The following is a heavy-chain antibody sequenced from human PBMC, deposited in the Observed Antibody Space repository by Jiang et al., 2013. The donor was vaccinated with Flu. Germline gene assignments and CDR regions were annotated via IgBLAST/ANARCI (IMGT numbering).Heavy chain of an antibody. J-gene: IGHJ4*02. D-gene: IGHD5-18*01. CDR1: GDSTSSGDYY. CDR3: ARASGYSYGQEFDY. Sequence: GPGLVKSSQTLSLTCTVSGDSTSSGDYYWSWIRQHPGEGLEWIGYIYHSGTTHYNPSLKSRLTISLDTSKNQFSLRLSSVTAADTAVYYCARASGYSYGQEFDYWGREPWSPSPQ. V-gene: IGHV4-31*03. CDR2: IYHSGTT.